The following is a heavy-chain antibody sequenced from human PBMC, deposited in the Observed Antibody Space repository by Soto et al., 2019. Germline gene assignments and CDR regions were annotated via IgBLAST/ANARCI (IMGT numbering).Heavy chain of an antibody. J-gene: IGHJ4*02. CDR2: IYYSGST. CDR3: ARDKITGLFDY. D-gene: IGHD2-8*02. CDR1: GGSISSGDYY. Sequence: SETLSLTCTVSGGSISSGDYYWSWIRQPPGKGLEWIGYIYYSGSTYYNPSLKSRVTISVDTSKNQFSLKLTSVTAADTAVYYCARDKITGLFDYWVQGTLVTVSS. V-gene: IGHV4-30-4*01.